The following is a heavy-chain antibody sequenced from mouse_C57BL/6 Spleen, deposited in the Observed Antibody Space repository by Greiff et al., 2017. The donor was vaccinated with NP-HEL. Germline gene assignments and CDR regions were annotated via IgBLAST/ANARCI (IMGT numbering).Heavy chain of an antibody. V-gene: IGHV2-5*01. CDR2: IWRGGST. CDR3: AKTYGSSYGWYFDV. CDR1: GFSLTSYG. Sequence: VKLQESGPGLVQPSQSLSITCTVSGFSLTSYGVHWVRQSPGKGLEWLGVIWRGGSTDYNAAFMSRLSITKDNSKSQVFFKMNSLQADDTAIYYCAKTYGSSYGWYFDVWGTGTTVTVSS. J-gene: IGHJ1*03. D-gene: IGHD1-1*01.